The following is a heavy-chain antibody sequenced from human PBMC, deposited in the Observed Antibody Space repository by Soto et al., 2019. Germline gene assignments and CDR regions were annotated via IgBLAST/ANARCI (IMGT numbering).Heavy chain of an antibody. D-gene: IGHD3-16*01. CDR1: GFTFGDYA. CDR3: ARARHLPPYYFDY. Sequence: GGSLRLSCAASGFTFGDYAMNWFRQAPGKGLEWVAFIRSKAYGATTQYAASVKGRFTISRDDSMSIAYLQMNSLKTEDTAVYYCARARHLPPYYFDYWGQGALVTVFS. J-gene: IGHJ4*02. V-gene: IGHV3-49*03. CDR2: IRSKAYGATT.